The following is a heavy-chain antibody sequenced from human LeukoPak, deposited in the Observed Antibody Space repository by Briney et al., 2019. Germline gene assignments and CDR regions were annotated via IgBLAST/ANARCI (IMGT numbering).Heavy chain of an antibody. CDR3: VRDREAVTDVFDY. CDR1: GFTFSDYY. Sequence: GGSLRLSCVASGFTFSDYYMSWIRQAPGTGLEGVSYIRSSGTTIHYADSVKGRFTISRDNAKNSLYLQMNSLRAEDTAVYYCVRDREAVTDVFDYWGQGTLVTVSS. D-gene: IGHD6-19*01. V-gene: IGHV3-11*04. J-gene: IGHJ4*02. CDR2: IRSSGTTI.